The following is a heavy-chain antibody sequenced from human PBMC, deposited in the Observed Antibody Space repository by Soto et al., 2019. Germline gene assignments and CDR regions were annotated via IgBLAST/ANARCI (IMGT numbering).Heavy chain of an antibody. Sequence: EVQLVESGGGLVQPGGPLRLSCLASEFTFNTYWMNWVRQAPGRGLEWVANIKDDGSEKNYVDSVKGRFTISRDNAKNSLYLKMNSLRGEDTAVYFCARDWGTPGRGSAVGYYYHYGMDVWGQGTTVTVSS. D-gene: IGHD6-19*01. CDR2: IKDDGSEK. J-gene: IGHJ6*02. CDR1: EFTFNTYW. V-gene: IGHV3-7*05. CDR3: ARDWGTPGRGSAVGYYYHYGMDV.